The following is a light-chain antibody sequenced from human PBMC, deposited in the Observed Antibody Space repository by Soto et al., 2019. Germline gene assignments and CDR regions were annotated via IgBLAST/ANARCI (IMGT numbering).Light chain of an antibody. Sequence: DVVMTQSPLSLPVTLGQPASISCRSSQGLLYSDGNTYLSWFQQRPGQSPRRLIYKISNRDSGVPDRFSGSGSGTDFTLKISRVEAEDVGVYYCMQGTHWPFTFGQGTRLEMK. CDR3: MQGTHWPFT. V-gene: IGKV2-30*01. CDR2: KIS. CDR1: QGLLYSDGNTY. J-gene: IGKJ5*01.